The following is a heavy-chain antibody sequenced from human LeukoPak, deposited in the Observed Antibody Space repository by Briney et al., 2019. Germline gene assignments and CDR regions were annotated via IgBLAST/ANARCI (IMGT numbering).Heavy chain of an antibody. D-gene: IGHD4-17*01. V-gene: IGHV3-23*01. Sequence: GGSLRLSCAASGFTFSDYAMIWVRQAPGKGLEWVAGISASGASPYYADSVKGRFTISRDNSKNTLYLQMNSLRAEDTAVYYCAKSPVTTGRWFDPWGQGTLVTVSS. CDR3: AKSPVTTGRWFDP. J-gene: IGHJ5*02. CDR1: GFTFSDYA. CDR2: ISASGASP.